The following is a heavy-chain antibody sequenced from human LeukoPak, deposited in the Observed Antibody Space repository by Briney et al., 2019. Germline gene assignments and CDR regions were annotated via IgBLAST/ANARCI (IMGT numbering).Heavy chain of an antibody. V-gene: IGHV4-4*07. CDR1: GGSISSYY. Sequence: PSGTLSLTCTVSGGSISSYYWSWIRQPAGKGLEWIGRIYTSGSTNYNPSLKSRVTISVDKSKNQFSLKLSSVTAADTAVYYCARDHLSLGSFDYWGQGTLVTVSS. J-gene: IGHJ4*02. CDR2: IYTSGST. CDR3: ARDHLSLGSFDY.